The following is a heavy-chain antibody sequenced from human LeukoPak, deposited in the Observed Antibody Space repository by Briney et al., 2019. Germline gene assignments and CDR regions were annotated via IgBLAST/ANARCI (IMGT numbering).Heavy chain of an antibody. CDR1: GGSISSGSYY. V-gene: IGHV4-61*02. Sequence: PSQTLSLTCTVSGGSISSGSYYWSWIWQPAGKGLEWIGRTYTSGSTNYNPSLKSRVTISVDTSKNQFSLKLSSVTAADTAVYYCARWVRALQLADYWGQGTLVTFSS. J-gene: IGHJ4*02. CDR3: ARWVRALQLADY. D-gene: IGHD6-13*01. CDR2: TYTSGST.